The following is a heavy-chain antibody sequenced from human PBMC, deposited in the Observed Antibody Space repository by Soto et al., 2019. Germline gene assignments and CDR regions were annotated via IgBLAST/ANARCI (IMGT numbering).Heavy chain of an antibody. J-gene: IGHJ6*03. D-gene: IGHD3-10*01. V-gene: IGHV4-34*01. CDR2: INDSGNI. CDR3: ARCEILWFGELSRRGGYHCYMDV. Sequence: QVQLQQWGAGLLKPSETLSLTCAVYGGSFSGYQWSWIRQTPGKGLEWIGEINDSGNINYNPSLKSRVTILLDTPKKQISLKLSSVTAADSAVDYCARCEILWFGELSRRGGYHCYMDVWGKGTTVTVSS. CDR1: GGSFSGYQ.